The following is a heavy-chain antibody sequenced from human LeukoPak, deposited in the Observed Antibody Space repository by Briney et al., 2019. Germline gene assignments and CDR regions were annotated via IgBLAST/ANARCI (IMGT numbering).Heavy chain of an antibody. D-gene: IGHD6-19*01. V-gene: IGHV4-59*01. CDR2: IYYSGST. J-gene: IGHJ4*02. Sequence: SETLSLTCTVSGSSISSYYWSWIRQPPGKGLEWIGYIYYSGSTNYNPSLKSRVTISVDTSKNQFSLKLSSVTAADTAVYYCARGSAAVAFFGYWGQGTLVAVSS. CDR1: GSSISSYY. CDR3: ARGSAAVAFFGY.